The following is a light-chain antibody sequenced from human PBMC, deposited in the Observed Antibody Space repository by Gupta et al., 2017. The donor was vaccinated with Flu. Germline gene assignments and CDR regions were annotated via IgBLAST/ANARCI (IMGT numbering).Light chain of an antibody. CDR3: SSYTITNTVVI. CDR2: EVS. J-gene: IGLJ2*01. CDR1: SSDVGGSDY. Sequence: SALTQPASVSGSPGQSITISCTGTSSDVGGSDYVSWYQQHPGKAPKLMIFEVSRRPSGISIRFSGSKSGNTASLTISGLQAEDEAYYYCSSYTITNTVVIFGGGTKLTVL. V-gene: IGLV2-14*01.